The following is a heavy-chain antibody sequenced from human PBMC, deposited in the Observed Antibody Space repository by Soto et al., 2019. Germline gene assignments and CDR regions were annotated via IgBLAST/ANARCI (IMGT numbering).Heavy chain of an antibody. CDR1: GSTFSYYG. CDR2: IWYDGSIK. V-gene: IGHV3-33*01. J-gene: IGHJ4*02. D-gene: IGHD1-26*01. CDR3: ARDGSSHGPSHFDS. Sequence: VHLVESGGGVVQPGRSLRLSCAASGSTFSYYGMNWVRQAPGKGPEWVAVIWYDGSIKYYAESVTGRFSISRDNSKNTLYLNMNSLRTEDTAVYYCARDGSSHGPSHFDSWGQGSQVIVSS.